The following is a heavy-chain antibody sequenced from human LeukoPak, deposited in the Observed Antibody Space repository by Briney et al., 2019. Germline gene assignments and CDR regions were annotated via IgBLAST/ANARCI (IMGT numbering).Heavy chain of an antibody. CDR1: GFTFEDYA. CDR3: ATTPYCSASSCRA. Sequence: PGGSLRLSCAASGFTFEDYAMYWVRQVPGKSLEWVSLISSDGFVTEFADSVKGRFTISRDNSKNSLYLEMNSLRTEATAFYYCATTPYCSASSCRAWGQGTRVTVSS. J-gene: IGHJ5*02. V-gene: IGHV3-43*02. CDR2: ISSDGFVT. D-gene: IGHD2-15*01.